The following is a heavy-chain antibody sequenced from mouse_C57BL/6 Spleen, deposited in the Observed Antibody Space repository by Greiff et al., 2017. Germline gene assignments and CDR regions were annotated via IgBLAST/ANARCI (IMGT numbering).Heavy chain of an antibody. CDR1: GYAFSSSW. V-gene: IGHV1-82*01. CDR3: ARYILRDWYFAV. CDR2: IYPGDGDT. Sequence: QVQLQQSGPELVKPGASVKISCKASGYAFSSSWMNWVKQRPGKGLEWIGRIYPGDGDTNYNGKFKGKATLTADKSSSTAYRQLSSLTSEDSAVYFCARYILRDWYFAVWGTGTPVTVAS. J-gene: IGHJ1*03. D-gene: IGHD1-1*01.